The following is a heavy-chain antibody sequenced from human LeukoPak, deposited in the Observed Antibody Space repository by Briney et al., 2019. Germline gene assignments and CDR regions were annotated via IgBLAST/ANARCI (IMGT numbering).Heavy chain of an antibody. V-gene: IGHV3-7*02. CDR3: AKYTRSFDY. CDR1: GFTFSTYT. Sequence: GGSLRLSCAASGFTFSTYTMNWVRQAPGKGLEWVATIRPDGNERYFVDSVKGRFTISRDNAKNSLYLQMDSLRAEDTAVYYCAKYTRSFDYWGQGTLITVSS. J-gene: IGHJ4*02. CDR2: IRPDGNER. D-gene: IGHD6-6*01.